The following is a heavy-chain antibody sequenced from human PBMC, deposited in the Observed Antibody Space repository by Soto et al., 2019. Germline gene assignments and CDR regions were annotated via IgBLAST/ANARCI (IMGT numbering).Heavy chain of an antibody. CDR3: ARNMVRGVLHFDY. D-gene: IGHD3-10*01. CDR1: GYTLTELS. V-gene: IGHV1-24*01. Sequence: ASVKVSCKVSGYTLTELSMHWVRQAPGKGLEWMGVINPGDGETSYAQKFQGRVTMTRDTSTSTVYMELSSLRSEDTAVYYCARNMVRGVLHFDYWGQGTLVTVSS. J-gene: IGHJ4*02. CDR2: INPGDGET.